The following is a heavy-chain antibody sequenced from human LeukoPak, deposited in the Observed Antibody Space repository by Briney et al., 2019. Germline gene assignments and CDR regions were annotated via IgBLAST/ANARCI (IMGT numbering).Heavy chain of an antibody. CDR2: ISYDGSNK. Sequence: PGGSLRLSCAASGFTFSSYAMSWVRQAPGKGLEWVAVISYDGSNKYYADSVKGRFTISRDNSKNTLYLQMNSLRAEDTAVYYCAKGLFGDHDYWGQGTLVTVSS. CDR3: AKGLFGDHDY. V-gene: IGHV3-30*18. D-gene: IGHD3-10*01. CDR1: GFTFSSYA. J-gene: IGHJ4*02.